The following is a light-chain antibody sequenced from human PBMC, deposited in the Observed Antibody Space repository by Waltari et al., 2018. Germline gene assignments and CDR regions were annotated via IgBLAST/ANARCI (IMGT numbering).Light chain of an antibody. V-gene: IGLV1-44*01. J-gene: IGLJ3*02. CDR3: ASWDDSLNGHWV. CDR2: RSV. CDR1: ASNIGGNL. Sequence: QSVLTQPPSASGTPGQRVTISCSGSASNIGGNLVNWYQQLPGKAPKLLISRSVQRPSGVPDLFSASKTGTSASLAISGLQSEDEADYFWASWDDSLNGHWVFGGGTKVTVL.